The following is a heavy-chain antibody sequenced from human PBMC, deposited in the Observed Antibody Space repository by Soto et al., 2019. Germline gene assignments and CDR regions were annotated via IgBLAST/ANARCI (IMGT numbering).Heavy chain of an antibody. V-gene: IGHV5-51*01. CDR2: FFPGDSTI. CDR3: ARRGEWGGDYLDH. CDR1: GFTFTNFG. D-gene: IGHD3-10*01. Sequence: EVQVVQSGAEVRKPGESLTISCKSSGFTFTNFGLGWVRQMPDKGLEWVGVFFPGDSTISISPSFEGHVTISVDKATTAAYLQWSRLKASDSAMYDFARRGEWGGDYLDHWGQGTLVTVSS. J-gene: IGHJ4*02.